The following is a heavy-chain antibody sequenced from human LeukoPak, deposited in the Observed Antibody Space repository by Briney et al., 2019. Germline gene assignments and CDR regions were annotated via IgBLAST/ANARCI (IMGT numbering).Heavy chain of an antibody. D-gene: IGHD3-22*01. J-gene: IGHJ4*02. Sequence: GGSLRLSCAASTFTFSNFAMTWVRQAPGQGLEWGLAISSTGGDTLYTDSVKGRFTIYRASAKASLYLRRHSSNAEATAVYYCATRATVRLNYYDSRGYYSGSGDYWGQGTLVTVSS. CDR3: ATRATVRLNYYDSRGYYSGSGDY. CDR2: ISSTGGDT. CDR1: TFTFSNFA. V-gene: IGHV3-23*01.